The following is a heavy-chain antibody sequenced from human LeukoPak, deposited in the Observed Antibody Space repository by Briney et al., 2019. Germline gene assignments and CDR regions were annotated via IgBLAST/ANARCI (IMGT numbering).Heavy chain of an antibody. CDR2: ISSSASTI. CDR3: VRVHYNTAMVDIDY. Sequence: PGGSLRLSCAASGFTVTSNHMSWVRQAPGKGLEWISYISSSASTIYYADSVKGRFTISRDNGKNSLYLQMNSLRAEDTAVYYCVRVHYNTAMVDIDYWGQGTLVTVSS. CDR1: GFTVTSNH. V-gene: IGHV3-48*03. J-gene: IGHJ4*02. D-gene: IGHD5-18*01.